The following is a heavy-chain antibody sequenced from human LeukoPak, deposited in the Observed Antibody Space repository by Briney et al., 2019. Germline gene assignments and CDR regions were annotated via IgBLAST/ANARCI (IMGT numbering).Heavy chain of an antibody. CDR3: AKDLLTMVRGVTPEIDY. V-gene: IGHV3-30*02. Sequence: PGGSLRLSCAASRFTFSSYGMHWVRQAPGKGLEWVAFIRYDGSNKYYADSVKGRFTISRDNSKNTLYLQMNSLRAEDTAVYYCAKDLLTMVRGVTPEIDYWGQGTLVTVSS. D-gene: IGHD3-10*01. CDR1: RFTFSSYG. J-gene: IGHJ4*02. CDR2: IRYDGSNK.